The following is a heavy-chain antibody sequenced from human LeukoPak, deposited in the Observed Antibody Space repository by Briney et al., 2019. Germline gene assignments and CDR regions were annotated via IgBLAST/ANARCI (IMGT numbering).Heavy chain of an antibody. CDR2: IYFNGNT. D-gene: IGHD6-19*01. J-gene: IGHJ4*02. V-gene: IGHV4-39*07. Sequence: KASETLSLTCTVSGGSIGSNSYFWGWIRLPPGKGLEWIGTIYFNGNTYYTPSLESRVTISMDTSKNQFSLNLNSVTAADTAVYYCARIRPVAGTDYWGRGTLVTVSS. CDR1: GGSIGSNSYF. CDR3: ARIRPVAGTDY.